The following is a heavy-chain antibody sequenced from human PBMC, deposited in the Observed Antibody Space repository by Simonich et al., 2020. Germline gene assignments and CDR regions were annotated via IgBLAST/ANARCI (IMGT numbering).Heavy chain of an antibody. D-gene: IGHD6-13*01. CDR3: ARVGYSNYYYYGMDV. CDR1: GYSISSGYY. J-gene: IGHJ6*02. CDR2: IYHSGST. V-gene: IGHV4-38-2*01. Sequence: QVQLQESGPGLVKPSETLSLTCAVSGYSISSGYYWGWIRQPPGKGLEWIGIIYHSGSTYYNPSLKSRVTISVDTSKNQFSLKLSSVTAADTAVYYGARVGYSNYYYYGMDVWGQGTTVTVSS.